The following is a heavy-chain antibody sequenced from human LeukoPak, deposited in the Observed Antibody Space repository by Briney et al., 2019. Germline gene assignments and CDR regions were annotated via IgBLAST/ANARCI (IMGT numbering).Heavy chain of an antibody. CDR1: GGSISSYY. CDR2: IYTSGST. J-gene: IGHJ6*03. V-gene: IGHV4-4*07. Sequence: SETLPLTCTVSGGSISSYYWSWIRQPAGKGLEWIGRIYTSGSTNYNPSLKSRVTISVDKSKNQFSLKLSSVTAADTAVYYCAREAMVPHYYYYMDVWGKGTTLTVSS. D-gene: IGHD5-18*01. CDR3: AREAMVPHYYYYMDV.